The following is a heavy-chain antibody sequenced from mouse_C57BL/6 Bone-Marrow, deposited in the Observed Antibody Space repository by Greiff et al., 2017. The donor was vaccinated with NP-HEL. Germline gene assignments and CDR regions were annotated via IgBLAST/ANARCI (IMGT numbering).Heavy chain of an antibody. Sequence: DVQLQESGPGLVKPSQSLSLTCSVTGYSITSGYYWNWIRQFPGNKLEWMGYISYDGSNNYNPSLKNRISITRDTSKNQFFLKLNSVTTEDTATYYCAREGRYFDYWGQGTTLTVSS. D-gene: IGHD3-3*01. CDR1: GYSITSGYY. J-gene: IGHJ2*01. V-gene: IGHV3-6*01. CDR2: ISYDGSN. CDR3: AREGRYFDY.